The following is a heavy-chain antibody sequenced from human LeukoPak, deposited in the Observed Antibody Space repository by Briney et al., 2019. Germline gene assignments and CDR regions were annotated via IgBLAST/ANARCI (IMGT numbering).Heavy chain of an antibody. CDR3: AMVRGVMWEDYMYYFDP. CDR1: GDSVSSNSAA. Sequence: SQTLSLTCAISGDSVSSNSAAWNWIRQSPSRGLEWLGRTYYRSKWYNDYAVSVKSRITVNQDTSKNQFSLQLNSVTPEDTAVYYCAMVRGVMWEDYMYYFDPWGQGTLVTVSS. CDR2: TYYRSKWYN. V-gene: IGHV6-1*01. D-gene: IGHD3-10*01. J-gene: IGHJ5*02.